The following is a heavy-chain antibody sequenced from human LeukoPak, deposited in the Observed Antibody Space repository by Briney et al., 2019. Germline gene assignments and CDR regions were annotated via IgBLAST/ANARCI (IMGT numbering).Heavy chain of an antibody. CDR3: ARVVGDRGLWFGEKTYFDY. CDR2: IKQDGSEK. Sequence: PGGSLRLSCAASGFTFSSYAMSWVRQAPGKGLEWVANIKQDGSEKYYVDSVKGRFTISRDNAKNSLYLQMNSLRAEDTAVYYCARVVGDRGLWFGEKTYFDYWGQGTLVTVSS. D-gene: IGHD3-10*01. J-gene: IGHJ4*02. V-gene: IGHV3-7*01. CDR1: GFTFSSYA.